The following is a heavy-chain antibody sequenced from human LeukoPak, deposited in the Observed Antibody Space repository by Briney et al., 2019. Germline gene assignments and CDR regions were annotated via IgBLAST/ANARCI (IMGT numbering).Heavy chain of an antibody. D-gene: IGHD1-7*01. CDR1: GFTFSSYA. CDR2: ISGSGTGT. V-gene: IGHV3-23*01. CDR3: AKAMATTTACFDY. J-gene: IGHJ4*02. Sequence: GGSLRLSCAASGFTFSSYAMSWVRQAPGKGLEWVSVISGSGTGTYYADSVKGRFTISRDNSKNTLYLQMSSLRAEDTAVYYCAKAMATTTACFDYWGQGTLVTVSS.